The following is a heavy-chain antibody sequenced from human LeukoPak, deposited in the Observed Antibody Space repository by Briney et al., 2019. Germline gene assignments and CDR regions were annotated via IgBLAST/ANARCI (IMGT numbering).Heavy chain of an antibody. CDR3: ARNSALDY. CDR1: GFTFSSYD. J-gene: IGHJ4*02. CDR2: MWSDESNK. Sequence: AGGSLRLSCAASGFTFSSYDMHWVRQAPGKGLEWVAVMWSDESNKYHADSVKGRFTISRDNSKNTLYLQMNSLRAEDTAVYYCARNSALDYWGQGTLVTVSS. V-gene: IGHV3-33*01. D-gene: IGHD2/OR15-2a*01.